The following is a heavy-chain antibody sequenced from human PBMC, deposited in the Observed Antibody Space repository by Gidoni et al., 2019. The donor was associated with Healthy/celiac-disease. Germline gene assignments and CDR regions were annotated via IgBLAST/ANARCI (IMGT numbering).Heavy chain of an antibody. Sequence: EVPLLESGGGLVQPGGSLSLSCAASGFTFSSYAMRWVRQAPGKGREWVSAISGSGGSIYYADSVKGRFTISRDNSKNTLYLQMNSLRAEDTAVYYCAKDPNPDYYDSSGYRDWGQGTLVTVSS. J-gene: IGHJ4*02. CDR2: ISGSGGSI. V-gene: IGHV3-23*01. D-gene: IGHD3-22*01. CDR1: GFTFSSYA. CDR3: AKDPNPDYYDSSGYRD.